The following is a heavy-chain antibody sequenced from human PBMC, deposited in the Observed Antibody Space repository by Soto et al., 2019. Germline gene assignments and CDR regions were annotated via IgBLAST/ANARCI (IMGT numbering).Heavy chain of an antibody. V-gene: IGHV1-18*01. CDR1: GYTFTSYG. CDR2: ISAYNGNT. J-gene: IGHJ5*02. D-gene: IGHD1-1*01. CDR3: AADLAPTDRYNWFEP. Sequence: ASVKVSCKASGYTFTSYGISWVRQAPGQGLAWMGWISAYNGNTNYAHKFRERVTITRDVSTNTAYMELTSLRSEDTAVYYCAADLAPTDRYNWFEPWGQGTLGTVSS.